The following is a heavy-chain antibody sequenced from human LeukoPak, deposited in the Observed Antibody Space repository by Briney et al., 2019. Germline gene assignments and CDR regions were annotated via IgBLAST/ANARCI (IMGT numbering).Heavy chain of an antibody. CDR1: GSTFRTYS. V-gene: IGHV3-48*02. CDR3: ARDRDYAFDY. CDR2: IDSDTYGNTI. J-gene: IGHJ4*02. D-gene: IGHD4-17*01. Sequence: PGGSLRLSCAASGSTFRTYSMNWVRQAPGKGLEWISYIDSDTYGNTIYYPHTVKGRFTISRDNAKNSLYLQMDSLRDEDTAVYYCARDRDYAFDYWGQGTLVTVSS.